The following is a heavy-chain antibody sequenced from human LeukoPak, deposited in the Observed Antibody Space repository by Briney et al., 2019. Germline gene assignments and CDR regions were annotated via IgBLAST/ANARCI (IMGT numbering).Heavy chain of an antibody. Sequence: PSETLSLTCTVSGYSISSGYYWGWIRQPPGKGLEWIGSIYHSGSTYYNPSLKSRVTISVDTSKNQFSLKLSSVTAADTAVYYCARRHTLYYHMDVWGKGTTVTVSS. V-gene: IGHV4-38-2*02. CDR1: GYSISSGYY. J-gene: IGHJ6*03. D-gene: IGHD3-16*01. CDR3: ARRHTLYYHMDV. CDR2: IYHSGST.